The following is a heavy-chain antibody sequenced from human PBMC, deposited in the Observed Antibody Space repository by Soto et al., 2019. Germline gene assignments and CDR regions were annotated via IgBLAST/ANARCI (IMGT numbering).Heavy chain of an antibody. V-gene: IGHV4-39*01. D-gene: IGHD6-19*01. CDR2: IYYSGST. CDR3: ARGGDIGGAGY. Sequence: QLQLQESGPGLVKPSETLSLTCAVSGGSIIISDFYWGWIRQPPGKGLEWIGNIYYSGSTYYNPSLKNRVTLSVGTSKSQCSLDLSSVTAADTAVYDCARGGDIGGAGYWGQGILVTVSS. J-gene: IGHJ4*02. CDR1: GGSIIISDFY.